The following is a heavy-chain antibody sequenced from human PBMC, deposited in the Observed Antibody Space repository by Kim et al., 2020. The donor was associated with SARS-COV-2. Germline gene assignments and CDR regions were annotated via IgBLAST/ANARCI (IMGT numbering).Heavy chain of an antibody. Sequence: GGSLRLSCAASGFTFTNYALSWVRQAPGKGLEWVSAISGSGRTTYSADSVKGRFAISRDDSKNTVYLQMNSLRVEDTAIYYCARFADDNGYYQYYFDFLGQGTLVTGSS. CDR3: ARFADDNGYYQYYFDF. CDR2: ISGSGRTT. J-gene: IGHJ4*02. CDR1: GFTFTNYA. V-gene: IGHV3-23*01. D-gene: IGHD3-22*01.